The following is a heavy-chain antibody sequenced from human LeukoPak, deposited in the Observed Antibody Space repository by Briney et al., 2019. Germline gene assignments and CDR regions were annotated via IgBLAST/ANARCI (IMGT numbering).Heavy chain of an antibody. CDR1: GFTFSNYG. CDR3: ARYNTGSVDY. D-gene: IGHD2-8*02. CDR2: IWYDGSKK. J-gene: IGHJ4*02. V-gene: IGHV3-33*01. Sequence: GGSLRLSCAASGFTFSNYGMHWVRQAPGKGLEWVAVIWYDGSKKYYADSVKSRFTISRDNSKNTLYLQMDSLRAEDTAVYYCARYNTGSVDYWGQGTLVTVSS.